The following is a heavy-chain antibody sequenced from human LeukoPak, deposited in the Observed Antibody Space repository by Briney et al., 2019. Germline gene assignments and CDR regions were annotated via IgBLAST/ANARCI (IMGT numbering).Heavy chain of an antibody. J-gene: IGHJ4*02. CDR1: GGSISNYY. Sequence: SETLSLTCTVSGGSISNYYWSWIRQPPGKGLEWIGYIYYSGSTNYNPSLKSRVTISVDTSKNQFSLKLSSVTAADTAVYYCARLPRLYYDILTGYFDYWGQGTLVTVSS. CDR2: IYYSGST. CDR3: ARLPRLYYDILTGYFDY. D-gene: IGHD3-9*01. V-gene: IGHV4-59*01.